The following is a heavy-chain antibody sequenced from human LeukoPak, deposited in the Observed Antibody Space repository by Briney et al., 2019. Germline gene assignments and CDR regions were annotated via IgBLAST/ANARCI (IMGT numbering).Heavy chain of an antibody. CDR3: AAADSSSWFTNYYYGMDV. CDR1: GFTFSNYA. Sequence: GGSLRLSCAASGFTFSNYAMSWVRQAPGKGLEWGSGINVSGGSTFYADSVRGRFTISRDNSKNTLYLQMNSLRAEDTAVYYCAAADSSSWFTNYYYGMDVWGQGTTVTVSS. CDR2: INVSGGST. D-gene: IGHD6-13*01. J-gene: IGHJ6*02. V-gene: IGHV3-23*01.